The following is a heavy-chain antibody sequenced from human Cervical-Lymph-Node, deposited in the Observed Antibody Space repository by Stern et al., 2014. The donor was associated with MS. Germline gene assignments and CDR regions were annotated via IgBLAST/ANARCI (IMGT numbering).Heavy chain of an antibody. D-gene: IGHD5-24*01. CDR1: GDSSGNDAW. Sequence: QLQLQESGPGLVWPSGTLSLTCAVSGDSSGNDAWWTWVRQPPGQGLEWIGQIYGSDSTTYNPSLQSRVTISIDTSRHVFSLKLKSVTAADTAVYYCARRTKRDGSRGLRSYFLDQWGQGRLVTVSA. CDR2: IYGSDST. J-gene: IGHJ4*02. V-gene: IGHV4-4*02. CDR3: ARRTKRDGSRGLRSYFLDQ.